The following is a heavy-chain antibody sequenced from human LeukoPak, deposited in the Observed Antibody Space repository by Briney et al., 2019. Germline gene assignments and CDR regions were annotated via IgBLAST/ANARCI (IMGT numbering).Heavy chain of an antibody. CDR2: IYYSGST. Sequence: SETLSLTCTVSGGSISSSSYYWGWIRQPPGKRLEWIGGIYYSGSTYYNPSLKSRVTISVDTSKNQSSLKLNSVTAADTAVYYCATLGYNYEVDYWGQGTLVTVSS. J-gene: IGHJ4*02. D-gene: IGHD5-18*01. CDR1: GGSISSSSYY. CDR3: ATLGYNYEVDY. V-gene: IGHV4-39*01.